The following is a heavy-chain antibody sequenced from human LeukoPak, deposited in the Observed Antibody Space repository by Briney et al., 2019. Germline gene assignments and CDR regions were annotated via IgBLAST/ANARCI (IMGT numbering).Heavy chain of an antibody. CDR2: IYYSGST. CDR1: GGAISNYY. Sequence: SETLSLTCTVSGGAISNYYWNWIRQPAGKGLEWIGYIYYSGSTNYNPSLKSRVTISVDTSKNQFSLKLSSVTAADTAVYYCARGDYYGSGSNPYYYYGMDVWGQGTTVTVSS. J-gene: IGHJ6*02. CDR3: ARGDYYGSGSNPYYYYGMDV. D-gene: IGHD3-10*01. V-gene: IGHV4-59*01.